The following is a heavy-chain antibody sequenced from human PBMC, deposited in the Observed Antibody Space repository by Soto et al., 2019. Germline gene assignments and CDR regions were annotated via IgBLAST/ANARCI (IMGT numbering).Heavy chain of an antibody. CDR2: IWYDGSDK. CDR1: GFTFSSYG. Sequence: GGSLRLSCAASGFTFSSYGMHWVRQAPGKGLEWVATIWYDGSDKYYADSVKGRFTISIDNSKNTLYLQMNSLRAEDTAVYNCAKGGSYGSFDFWGQGTLVTVSS. D-gene: IGHD3-10*01. J-gene: IGHJ4*02. V-gene: IGHV3-33*06. CDR3: AKGGSYGSFDF.